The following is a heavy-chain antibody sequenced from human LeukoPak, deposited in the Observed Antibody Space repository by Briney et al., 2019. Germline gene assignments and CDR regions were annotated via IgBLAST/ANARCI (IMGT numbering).Heavy chain of an antibody. CDR3: AKDSYGDYAFDY. V-gene: IGHV3-23*01. D-gene: IGHD4-17*01. CDR1: GFTFSSYA. Sequence: GGPLRLSCAASGFTFSSYAMSWVRQAPGKGLEWVSAISGSGGSTYYADSVKGRFTISRDNSKNTLYLQMNSLRAEDTAVYYCAKDSYGDYAFDYWGQGTLVTVSS. CDR2: ISGSGGST. J-gene: IGHJ4*02.